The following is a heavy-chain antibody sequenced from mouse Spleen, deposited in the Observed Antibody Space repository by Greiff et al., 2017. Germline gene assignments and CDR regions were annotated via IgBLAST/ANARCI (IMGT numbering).Heavy chain of an antibody. CDR2: INPNNGGT. D-gene: IGHD4-1*01. CDR3: ARSRNALNWEGGYFDY. Sequence: VQLQQSGPELVKPGASVKIPCKASGYTFTDYNMDWVKQSHGKSLEWIGDINPNNGGTIYNQKFKGKATLTVDKSSSTAYMELRSLTSEDTAVYYCARSRNALNWEGGYFDYWGQGTTLTVSS. CDR1: GYTFTDYN. J-gene: IGHJ2*01. V-gene: IGHV1-18*01.